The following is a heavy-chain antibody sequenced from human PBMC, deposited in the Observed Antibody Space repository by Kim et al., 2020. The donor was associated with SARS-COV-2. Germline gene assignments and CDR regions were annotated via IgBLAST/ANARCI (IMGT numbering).Heavy chain of an antibody. CDR3: ASPISSSPLPYYYYGMDV. D-gene: IGHD6-6*01. CDR2: IYYSGST. J-gene: IGHJ6*02. CDR1: GGSISSSSYY. Sequence: SETLSLTCTVSGGSISSSSYYWGWIRQPPGKGLEWIGSIYYSGSTYYNPSLKSRVTISVDTSKNQFSLKLSSVTAADTAVYYCASPISSSPLPYYYYGMDVWGQGTTVTVSS. V-gene: IGHV4-39*01.